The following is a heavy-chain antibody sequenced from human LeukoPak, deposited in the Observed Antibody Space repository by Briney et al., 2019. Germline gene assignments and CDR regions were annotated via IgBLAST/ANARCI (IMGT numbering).Heavy chain of an antibody. V-gene: IGHV4-59*12. J-gene: IGHJ4*02. D-gene: IGHD3-16*01. CDR1: GGSISSYY. CDR2: IYYSGST. Sequence: SETLSLTCTVSGGSISSYYWSWTRQPPGKGLEWIGYIYYSGSTNYNPSLKSRVTISVDTSKNQFSLKLSSVTAADTAVYYCARVYVWGSYSYYFDYWGQGTLVTVSS. CDR3: ARVYVWGSYSYYFDY.